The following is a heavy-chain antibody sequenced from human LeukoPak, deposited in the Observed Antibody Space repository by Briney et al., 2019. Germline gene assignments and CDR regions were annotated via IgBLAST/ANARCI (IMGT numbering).Heavy chain of an antibody. Sequence: GGSLRLSCAASGFTFSSYAMHWARQAPGKGLEWVAVISYDGSNKYYADSVKGRFTISRDNSKNTLYPQMNSLRAENTAVYYCARGMELGRLYYYGIDVWGQGTTVTVSS. V-gene: IGHV3-30*04. D-gene: IGHD7-27*01. CDR1: GFTFSSYA. CDR3: ARGMELGRLYYYGIDV. CDR2: ISYDGSNK. J-gene: IGHJ6*02.